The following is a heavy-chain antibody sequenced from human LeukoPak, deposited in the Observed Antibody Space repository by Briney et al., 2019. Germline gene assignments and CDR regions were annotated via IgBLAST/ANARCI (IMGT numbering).Heavy chain of an antibody. CDR2: IYSGGNT. CDR3: AKGRGWEASYYYYYMDV. D-gene: IGHD1-26*01. Sequence: GGSLRLSCTVSGFTVSSNSMSWVRQAPGKGLEWVSFIYSGGNTHYSDSVKGRFTISRDNSKNTLYLQMNSLRAEDTAVYYCAKGRGWEASYYYYYMDVWGKGTTVTISS. V-gene: IGHV3-53*05. J-gene: IGHJ6*03. CDR1: GFTVSSNS.